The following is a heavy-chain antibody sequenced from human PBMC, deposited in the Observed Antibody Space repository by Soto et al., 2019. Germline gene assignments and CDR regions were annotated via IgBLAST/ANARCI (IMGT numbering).Heavy chain of an antibody. J-gene: IGHJ6*02. CDR3: ARRWGSGAPFYYYGMDV. CDR1: GYSFTSYW. D-gene: IGHD1-26*01. V-gene: IGHV5-51*01. CDR2: IYPADSAT. Sequence: GESLKISCKGSGYSFTSYWIAWVRQMPGKGLEWLGIIYPADSATRYSPPFQGQVTISTDKSINTVFLQWSSLKASDTAMYYCARRWGSGAPFYYYGMDVWGLGTAVTVSS.